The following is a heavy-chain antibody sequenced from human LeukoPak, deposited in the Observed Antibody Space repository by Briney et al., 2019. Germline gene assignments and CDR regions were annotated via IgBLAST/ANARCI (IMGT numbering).Heavy chain of an antibody. CDR2: INPYSGGT. CDR1: GYTFTSYY. CDR3: ARRIAGRLINDAFDI. V-gene: IGHV1-2*02. Sequence: ASVKVSCKASGYTFTSYYMHWVRQAPGQGLEWMGIINPYSGGTHYALIFQDRVTMTRDTSISTAYMELSRLRSDDTAVYYCARRIAGRLINDAFDIWGQGTMVTVSS. D-gene: IGHD6-6*01. J-gene: IGHJ3*02.